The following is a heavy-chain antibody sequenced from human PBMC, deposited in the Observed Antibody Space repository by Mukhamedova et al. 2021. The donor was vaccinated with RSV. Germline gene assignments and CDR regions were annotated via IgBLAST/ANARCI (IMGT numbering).Heavy chain of an antibody. CDR3: ARDSGGIDDAFDI. Sequence: WVRQTPGKGLEWVSSISISGTFISYADSVKGRFTISRDNGNNSLFLQMNSLKAEDTALYYCARDSGGIDDAFDIWGHGTMVTVSS. V-gene: IGHV3-21*06. J-gene: IGHJ3*02. D-gene: IGHD3-10*01. CDR2: ISISGTFI.